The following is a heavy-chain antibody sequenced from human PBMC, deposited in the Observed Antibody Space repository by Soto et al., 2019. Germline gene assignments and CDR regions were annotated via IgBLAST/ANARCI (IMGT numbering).Heavy chain of an antibody. J-gene: IGHJ4*02. CDR1: GYTFINYA. D-gene: IGHD4-4*01. Sequence: QVQLVQSGPEVKKPGASVKVSCKASGYTFINYAITWVRQAPGQGLEWMGWINTYNGNTNYAENLQGRATMTTDTSTNTAYMEVRSLRSDDTAVYYCAKPLRGERATDWGQGTLVTVSS. V-gene: IGHV1-18*01. CDR3: AKPLRGERATD. CDR2: INTYNGNT.